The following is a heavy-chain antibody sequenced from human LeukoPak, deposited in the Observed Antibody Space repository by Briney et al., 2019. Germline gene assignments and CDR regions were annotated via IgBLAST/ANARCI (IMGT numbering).Heavy chain of an antibody. J-gene: IGHJ6*02. D-gene: IGHD3-3*01. CDR1: GFTFSSYA. CDR2: ISGSGGST. V-gene: IGHV3-23*01. CDR3: AKVSVWSGYYSGMDV. Sequence: GGSLRLSCAASGFTFSSYAMSWVRQAPGKGLEWVSAISGSGGSTYYADSVKGRFTISRDNSKNTLYLQMNSLRAEDTAVYYCAKVSVWSGYYSGMDVWGQGTTVTVSS.